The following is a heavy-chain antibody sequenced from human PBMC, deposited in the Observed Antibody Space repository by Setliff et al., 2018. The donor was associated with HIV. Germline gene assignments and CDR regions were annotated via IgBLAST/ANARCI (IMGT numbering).Heavy chain of an antibody. D-gene: IGHD5-18*01. CDR1: GASVNSDDYY. V-gene: IGHV4-30-4*02. CDR2: VSYSGAT. J-gene: IGHJ3*02. CDR3: ARAVHRTAMETPRRSDAFDI. Sequence: PSETLSLTCTVSGASVNSDDYYWRWIRQPPGKGLEWGGYVSYSGATYYNPSLKTRAAISVDTSNSQFSLKLSSVTAADTAVYYCARAVHRTAMETPRRSDAFDIWGQGTMVTVSS.